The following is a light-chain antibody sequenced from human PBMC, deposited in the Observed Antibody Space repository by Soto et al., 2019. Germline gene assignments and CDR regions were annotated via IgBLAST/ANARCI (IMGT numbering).Light chain of an antibody. CDR3: QQYGTSPLT. CDR1: QSVGSTY. V-gene: IGKV3-20*01. Sequence: EIVLTQSPGTLSLSPGERATLSCRASQSVGSTYLAWYQQKPGQAPKLLIYGVSSRATGIPDRFSGSGSGTDFTLTNSRLEPEDVAVYYCQQYGTSPLTFGPGTKVDI. J-gene: IGKJ3*01. CDR2: GVS.